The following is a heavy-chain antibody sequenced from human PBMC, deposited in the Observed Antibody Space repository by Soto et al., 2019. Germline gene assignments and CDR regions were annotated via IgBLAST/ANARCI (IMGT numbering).Heavy chain of an antibody. CDR2: INAGNGNT. Sequence: ASVKVSCKASGYTFSSYAMHWVRQAPGQRLEWMGWINAGNGNTKYSQKFQGRVTVTRDTSASTAYMELSSLRSEDTAVYYCATATGIAVAGIRFDAFDIWGQGTMVTVSS. CDR3: ATATGIAVAGIRFDAFDI. V-gene: IGHV1-3*01. J-gene: IGHJ3*02. CDR1: GYTFSSYA. D-gene: IGHD6-19*01.